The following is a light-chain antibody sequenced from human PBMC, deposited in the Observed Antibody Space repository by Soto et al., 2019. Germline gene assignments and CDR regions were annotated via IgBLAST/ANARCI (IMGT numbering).Light chain of an antibody. CDR1: QGISTL. CDR3: QQPYDSPLT. V-gene: IGKV1-9*01. CDR2: AAP. Sequence: DIQWTQSPSFLSASVGDRVTITGRASQGISTLLAWYQQKSGKAPNLLIYAAPTLQSGVPSRFSGSRSGTELTLTIRSLQHEHFATYYCQQPYDSPLTFGGG. J-gene: IGKJ4*01.